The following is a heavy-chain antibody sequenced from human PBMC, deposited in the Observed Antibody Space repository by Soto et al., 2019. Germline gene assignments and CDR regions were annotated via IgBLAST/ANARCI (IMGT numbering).Heavy chain of an antibody. CDR3: AGEPVSSSANLFDP. V-gene: IGHV1-69*08. Sequence: QVQLVQSGAEVKKPGSSVKVSCKASGGTFSSYTISWVRQAPGQGLEWMGRIIPILGIANYAQKFQGRVTISPDKTTSPAYMEPGRLGSGDTAVYYCAGEPVSSSANLFDPWGQGTLVTVSS. D-gene: IGHD6-13*01. CDR2: IIPILGIA. J-gene: IGHJ5*02. CDR1: GGTFSSYT.